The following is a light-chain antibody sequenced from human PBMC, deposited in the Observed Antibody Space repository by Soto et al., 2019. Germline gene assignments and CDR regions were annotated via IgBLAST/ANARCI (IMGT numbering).Light chain of an antibody. CDR2: SGS. CDR3: MQSLQPPLT. J-gene: IGKJ4*01. CDR1: QSLLYSDGNNY. V-gene: IGKV2-28*01. Sequence: DIVMTQSPLSLPVSPGEPASISCRSSQSLLYSDGNNYLEWYLQKPGQSPQLLIYSGSNRASGVPDRFSGSGSGTDFTLQISRVEAEDAGVYYCMQSLQPPLTFGCGTKVEI.